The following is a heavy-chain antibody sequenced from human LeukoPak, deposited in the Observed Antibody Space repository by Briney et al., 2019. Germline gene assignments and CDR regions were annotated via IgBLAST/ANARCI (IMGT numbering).Heavy chain of an antibody. D-gene: IGHD1-26*01. CDR2: ISAYNGNT. CDR3: ATDLPFLVGATTNFDY. CDR1: GYTFTSYG. V-gene: IGHV1-18*01. J-gene: IGHJ4*02. Sequence: ASVKVSCKASGYTFTSYGISWVRQAPGQGLEWMGWISAYNGNTNYAQKFQGRVTMTEDTSTDTAYMELSSLRSEDTAVYYCATDLPFLVGATTNFDYWGQGTLVTVSS.